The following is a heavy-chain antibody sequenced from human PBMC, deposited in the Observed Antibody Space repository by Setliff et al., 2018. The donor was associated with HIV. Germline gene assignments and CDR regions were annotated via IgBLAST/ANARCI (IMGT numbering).Heavy chain of an antibody. J-gene: IGHJ6*03. CDR1: GYTLTNYG. CDR3: ARVIDYGVLYWSYYMDV. CDR2: ISADNGDT. D-gene: IGHD4-17*01. Sequence: GASVKVSCKASGYTLTNYGISWVRQAPGQGLEWMGWISADNGDTNYPQKLQGRVTMTTDTSTSTAYMELRSLRSGDTAVYYCARVIDYGVLYWSYYMDVWGKGTTVTVSS. V-gene: IGHV1-18*01.